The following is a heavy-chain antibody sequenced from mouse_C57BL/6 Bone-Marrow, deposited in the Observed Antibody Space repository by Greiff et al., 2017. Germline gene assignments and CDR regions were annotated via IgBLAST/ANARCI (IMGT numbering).Heavy chain of an antibody. CDR3: ARYYGSRGAWFAY. V-gene: IGHV1-54*01. D-gene: IGHD1-1*01. CDR2: INPGSGGT. CDR1: GYAFTNYL. J-gene: IGHJ3*01. Sequence: VQLKESGAELVRPGTSVKVSCKASGYAFTNYLIEWVKQRPGQGLEWIGVINPGSGGTNYNEKFKGKATLTADKSSSTASMQLSSLTFEDLAVYFCARYYGSRGAWFAYGGQGTLVTVSA.